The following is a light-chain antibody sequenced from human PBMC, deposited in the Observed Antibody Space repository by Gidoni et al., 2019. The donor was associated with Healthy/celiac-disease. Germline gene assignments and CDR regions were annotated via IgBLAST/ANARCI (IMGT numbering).Light chain of an antibody. CDR3: QQSYSTPLT. V-gene: IGKV1-39*01. Sequence: DIQMTQSPSYLSASVGDRVTITCRASQSIRSYLNWYQQKPGKDPKLLIYAASSLQSGVPSRFSGSGSGTDFTLTISSLQPEDFATYYCQQSYSTPLTFGPXTKVDIK. CDR1: QSIRSY. CDR2: AAS. J-gene: IGKJ3*01.